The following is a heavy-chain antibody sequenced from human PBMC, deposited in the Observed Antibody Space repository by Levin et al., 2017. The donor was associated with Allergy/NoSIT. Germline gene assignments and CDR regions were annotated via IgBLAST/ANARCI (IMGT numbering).Heavy chain of an antibody. CDR3: TRGSEKCSGLNCEYYFDF. J-gene: IGHJ4*02. D-gene: IGHD3/OR15-3a*01. V-gene: IGHV5-51*01. CDR2: IYPGDSHT. Sequence: RGESLKISCQGFGYTFTDYWIGWVRQVPGKGLEWTGIIYPGDSHTRYSPSFQGQVSISVDKSINTAYLRWSSLRASDTAMYFCTRGSEKCSGLNCEYYFDFWGQGTLVTVSS. CDR1: GYTFTDYW.